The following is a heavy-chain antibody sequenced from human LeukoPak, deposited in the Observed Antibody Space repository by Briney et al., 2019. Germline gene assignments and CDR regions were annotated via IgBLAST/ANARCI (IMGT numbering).Heavy chain of an antibody. D-gene: IGHD5-12*01. Sequence: PGGSLRLSCAASGFTFSSYEMNWVRQAPGKGLEWVSAIRGSGDRTHYADSVKGRFTISRDNSKNTLYLQMNSLRAEDTAVYYCAKNPGGYDYRFDYWGQGTLVTVSS. V-gene: IGHV3-23*01. J-gene: IGHJ4*02. CDR3: AKNPGGYDYRFDY. CDR1: GFTFSSYE. CDR2: IRGSGDRT.